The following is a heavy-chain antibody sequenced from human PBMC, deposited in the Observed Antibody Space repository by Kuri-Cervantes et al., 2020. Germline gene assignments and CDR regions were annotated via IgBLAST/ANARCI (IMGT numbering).Heavy chain of an antibody. CDR2: IYYSGST. Sequence: GSLRLSCTVSGGSISSSSYYWGWIRQPPGKGLEWIGSIYYSGSTYYNPSLRSRVTISVDTSKNQFSLKLSSVTAADTAVYYCASAGYSSGWRNYWGQGTLVTVSS. CDR1: GGSISSSSYY. V-gene: IGHV4-39*07. CDR3: ASAGYSSGWRNY. D-gene: IGHD6-19*01. J-gene: IGHJ4*02.